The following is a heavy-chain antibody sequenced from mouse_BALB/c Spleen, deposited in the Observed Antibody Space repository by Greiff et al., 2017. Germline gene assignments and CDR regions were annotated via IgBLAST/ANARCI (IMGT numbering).Heavy chain of an antibody. CDR1: GYAFSSSW. J-gene: IGHJ3*01. V-gene: IGHV1-82*01. D-gene: IGHD2-10*01. Sequence: QVQLKQSGPELVKPGASVKISCKASGYAFSSSWMNWVKQRPGQGLEWIGRIYPGDGDTNYNGKFKGKATLTADKSSSTAYMQLSSLTSVDSAVYFCARSSYFAYWGQGTLVTVSA. CDR3: ARSSYFAY. CDR2: IYPGDGDT.